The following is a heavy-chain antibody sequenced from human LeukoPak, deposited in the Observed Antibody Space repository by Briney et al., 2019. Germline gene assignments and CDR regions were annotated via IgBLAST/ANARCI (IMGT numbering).Heavy chain of an antibody. J-gene: IGHJ3*02. Sequence: PSETLSLTCTVSGGSISSYYWSWIRQPPGKGLEWIGYIYYSGSTNYNPSLKSRVTISVDTSKNQFSLKLSSVTAADTAVYYCARDRYYDFWSGYDAFDIWGQGTMVTVSS. CDR3: ARDRYYDFWSGYDAFDI. D-gene: IGHD3-3*01. CDR1: GGSISSYY. V-gene: IGHV4-59*01. CDR2: IYYSGST.